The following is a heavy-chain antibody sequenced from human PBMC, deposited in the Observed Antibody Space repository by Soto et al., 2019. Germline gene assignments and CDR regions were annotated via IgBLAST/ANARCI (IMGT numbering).Heavy chain of an antibody. J-gene: IGHJ4*02. CDR2: INPNSGNT. CDR3: ARDVVRGDFDY. Sequence: GASVKLSCTASGYTFTGYYMHWVRQAPGQGLEWMGWINPNSGNTGYAQKFQGRVTMTRNTSISTAYMELSSLRSEDTAVYYCARDVVRGDFDYWGQGTLVTVSS. V-gene: IGHV1-8*02. D-gene: IGHD3-10*01. CDR1: GYTFTGYY.